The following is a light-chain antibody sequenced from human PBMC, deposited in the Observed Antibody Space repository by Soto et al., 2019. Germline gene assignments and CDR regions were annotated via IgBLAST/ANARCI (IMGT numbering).Light chain of an antibody. J-gene: IGKJ1*01. V-gene: IGKV2D-29*01. CDR2: EVS. CDR3: MQTLQVPWA. Sequence: EIVMTQTPLSLSVTPGQPASISCKSSQSLLHSDGKTYFYWYLQKPGQPPQLLIYEVSNRFSGMPEWVSGNGLGTDFTLKISRVEAEDVGIYYRMQTLQVPWAVGQGAKVDIK. CDR1: QSLLHSDGKTY.